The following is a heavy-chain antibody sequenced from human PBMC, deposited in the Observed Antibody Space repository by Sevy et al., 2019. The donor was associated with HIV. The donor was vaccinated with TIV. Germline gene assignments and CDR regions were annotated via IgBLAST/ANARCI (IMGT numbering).Heavy chain of an antibody. CDR1: GFTFNTYN. CDR2: FKSKTEGATR. D-gene: IGHD1-26*01. V-gene: IGHV3-15*01. J-gene: IGHJ4*02. Sequence: GGSLRLSCTASGFTFNTYNMNWVRLAPEKGLEWVGRFKSKTEGATRDFAAPVKGRLLISRDDSENTVYLQMNSLKTEDTAVYYCTAGVGASDFDYWGQGTLVTVSS. CDR3: TAGVGASDFDY.